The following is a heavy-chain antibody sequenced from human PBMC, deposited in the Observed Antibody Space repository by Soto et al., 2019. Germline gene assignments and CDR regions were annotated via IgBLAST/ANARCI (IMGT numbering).Heavy chain of an antibody. V-gene: IGHV3-30*18. CDR3: AKERFARRFGELAIFDY. CDR1: GFTFSSYG. J-gene: IGHJ4*02. Sequence: GGSLRLSCAASGFTFSSYGMHWVRQAPGKGLEWVAVISYDGSNKYYADSVKGRFTISRDNSKNTLYLQMNSLRAEDTAVYYCAKERFARRFGELAIFDYWGQGTLVTVSS. D-gene: IGHD3-10*01. CDR2: ISYDGSNK.